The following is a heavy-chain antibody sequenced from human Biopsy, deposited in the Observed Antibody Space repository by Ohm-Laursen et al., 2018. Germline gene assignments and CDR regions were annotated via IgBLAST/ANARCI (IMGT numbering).Heavy chain of an antibody. CDR1: GDTFTTSA. Sequence: SSVKVSCKTSGDTFTTSAISWVRQVPGQGLDWMGRIIPILGTVDYGQNFQGRVTIRADTSTTFLELTSLRYDDTAVYYCASGDIGGIGLDVWGLGSTVTVSS. CDR2: IIPILGTV. CDR3: ASGDIGGIGLDV. J-gene: IGHJ6*02. D-gene: IGHD3-10*01. V-gene: IGHV1-69*04.